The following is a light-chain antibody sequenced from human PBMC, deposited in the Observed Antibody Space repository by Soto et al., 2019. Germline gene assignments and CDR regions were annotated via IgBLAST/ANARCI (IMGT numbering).Light chain of an antibody. CDR1: QSLGHK. V-gene: IGKV3-15*01. J-gene: IGKJ1*01. Sequence: EIVMTQSPTTLSVSPGDGATLSCRASQSLGHKLSWFQQKPGQAPRLLIYDASTRATGIPARFSGSGSGTDFTLTISRLEPEDFAVYYCQHYGSSWTFGQGTKVDIK. CDR3: QHYGSSWT. CDR2: DAS.